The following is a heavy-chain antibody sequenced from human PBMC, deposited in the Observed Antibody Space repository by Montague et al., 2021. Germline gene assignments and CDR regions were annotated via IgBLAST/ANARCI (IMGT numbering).Heavy chain of an antibody. CDR3: VVTPSLYYHGMDV. CDR1: GGFITDYY. CDR2: IYYGGST. D-gene: IGHD4-23*01. J-gene: IGHJ6*02. Sequence: SETLSLTCSVSGGFITDYYWSWIRQPPGKGLEWIGSIYYGGSTYYNPSLKSRLTISVDTSKNQFSLKLSSVTAADTAVYYGVVTPSLYYHGMDVWGQGTTVTVSS. V-gene: IGHV4-39*01.